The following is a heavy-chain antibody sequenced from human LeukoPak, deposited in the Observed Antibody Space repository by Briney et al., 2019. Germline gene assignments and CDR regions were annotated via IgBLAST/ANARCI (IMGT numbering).Heavy chain of an antibody. D-gene: IGHD6-19*01. J-gene: IGHJ4*02. Sequence: PGGSLRLSCTASGFAFSTYWMFWVRQAPGKGLVWVSQINPEGASTTYGDPAKGRFTASRDNAKNALHLQMNSLRVDDTAVYYCARGTAITAGIAFWGQGTLVTVSS. CDR1: GFAFSTYW. CDR2: INPEGAST. V-gene: IGHV3-74*01. CDR3: ARGTAITAGIAF.